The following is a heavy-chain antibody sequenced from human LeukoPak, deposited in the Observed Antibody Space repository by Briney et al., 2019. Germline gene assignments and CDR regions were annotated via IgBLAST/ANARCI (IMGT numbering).Heavy chain of an antibody. V-gene: IGHV1-69*13. CDR2: IVPIFGTA. CDR1: GCTFSRYA. CDR3: GRVTIFGVVYYYMDV. D-gene: IGHD3-3*01. J-gene: IGHJ6*03. Sequence: PGNASCKPSGCTFSRYAISWVRQAPGPGQEWMVGIVPIFGTANYAQKFHGTVTITAVESKSPAHMDPTRLRSEGPAVYYCGRVTIFGVVYYYMDVWGKGTPVTVSS.